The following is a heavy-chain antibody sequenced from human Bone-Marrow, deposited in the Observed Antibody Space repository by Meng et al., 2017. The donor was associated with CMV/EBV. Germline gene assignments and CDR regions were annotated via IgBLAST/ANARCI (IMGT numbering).Heavy chain of an antibody. CDR2: TYYRSKWYN. J-gene: IGHJ6*02. V-gene: IGHV6-1*01. Sequence: SCAISGDSVSSNSAAWNWIRQPPSRGLEWLGRTYYRSKWYNDYAVSVKSRITINPDTSKNQFSLQLNSVTPEDTAVYYCARGSMSGKLLRYYYGMDVWGQGTTVTVSS. D-gene: IGHD3-3*01. CDR1: GDSVSSNSAA. CDR3: ARGSMSGKLLRYYYGMDV.